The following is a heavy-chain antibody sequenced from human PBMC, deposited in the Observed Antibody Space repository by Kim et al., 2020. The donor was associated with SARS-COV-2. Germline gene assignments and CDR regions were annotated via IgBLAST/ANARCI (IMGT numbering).Heavy chain of an antibody. D-gene: IGHD3-10*01. V-gene: IGHV1-46*01. Sequence: ASVKVSCKASGYTFTSYYMHWVRQAPGQGLEWMGIINPSGGSTSYTQKFQGRVTMTTDTSTSTVYMELSSLRSEDTAVYYCARDGVEVDASGSHHFDPWGQGTLVTVSS. CDR3: ARDGVEVDASGSHHFDP. CDR1: GYTFTSYY. CDR2: INPSGGST. J-gene: IGHJ5*02.